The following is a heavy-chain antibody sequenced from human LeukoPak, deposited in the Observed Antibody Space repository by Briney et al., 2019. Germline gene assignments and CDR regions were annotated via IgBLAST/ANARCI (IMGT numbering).Heavy chain of an antibody. D-gene: IGHD3-3*01. CDR1: GYTFTGYY. V-gene: IGHV1-2*02. J-gene: IGHJ4*02. CDR2: INPNSGGT. CDR3: ARALHYDQPPSFDY. Sequence: GASVKVSCKASGYTFTGYYMHWVRQAPGQGLEWMGWINPNSGGTNYAQKFQGRVTMTRDTSISTAYMELSRLRSDDTAVYYCARALHYDQPPSFDYWGQGTLVTVSS.